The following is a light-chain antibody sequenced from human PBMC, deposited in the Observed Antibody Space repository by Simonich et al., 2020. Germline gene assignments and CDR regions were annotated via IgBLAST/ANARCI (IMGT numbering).Light chain of an antibody. CDR1: SLRSYY. Sequence: SSELTQDPAVSVALGQTVRITCQGDSLRSYYASWYQQKPGQAPVLVIYGKNNRPSGIPDRFSGSSSGNTACLTITGAQAEDEADYYCNSRDSSGNHLVVFGGGTKLTVL. J-gene: IGLJ2*01. CDR2: GKN. CDR3: NSRDSSGNHLVV. V-gene: IGLV3-19*01.